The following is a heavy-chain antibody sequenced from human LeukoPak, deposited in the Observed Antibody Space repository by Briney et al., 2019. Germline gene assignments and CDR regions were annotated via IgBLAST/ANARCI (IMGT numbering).Heavy chain of an antibody. V-gene: IGHV3-74*01. CDR1: GLTLSGYW. D-gene: IGHD5-18*01. CDR3: ARARGNTYGYFEY. J-gene: IGHJ4*02. Sequence: PRGSLRLSCAASGLTLSGYWMHWVRQAPGKGLGWGSRINGDASSTSYADSVKGRFTISRDNAKSTLYLQMNSVRVEDTAVYYCARARGNTYGYFEYWGQGTLVTVSS. CDR2: INGDASST.